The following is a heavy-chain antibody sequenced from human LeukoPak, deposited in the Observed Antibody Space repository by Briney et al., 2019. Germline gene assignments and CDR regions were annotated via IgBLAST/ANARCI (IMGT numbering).Heavy chain of an antibody. CDR1: GYTFTRYG. J-gene: IGHJ5*01. Sequence: ASVKASCKASGYTFTRYGISWVRRAPGHGLEWRGWISAYNCNTNYAQKLQGRVTMTTDTSTSTAYMELRSLRSDDTAVYYCARARGITIFGVVNNAKYNWFDPWGQGTLVTVSS. D-gene: IGHD3-3*01. V-gene: IGHV1-18*01. CDR2: ISAYNCNT. CDR3: ARARGITIFGVVNNAKYNWFDP.